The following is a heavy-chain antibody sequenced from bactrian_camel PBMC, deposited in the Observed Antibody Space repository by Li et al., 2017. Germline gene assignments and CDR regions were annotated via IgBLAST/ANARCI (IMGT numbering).Heavy chain of an antibody. CDR2: IYTADDST. D-gene: IGHD3*01. V-gene: IGHV3S63*01. Sequence: HVQLVESGGGSVQVGGSLTLSCTASEFTFEDSDVGWYRQVPGKKREGVASIYTADDSTYYGDSVKGRFTISRDKVKNTLYLQIVGLEPEDSAMYYCAAIGPRRSGNCVLRAGDYNYWGQGTQVTVS. CDR3: AAIGPRRSGNCVLRAGDYNY. CDR1: EFTFEDSD. J-gene: IGHJ4*01.